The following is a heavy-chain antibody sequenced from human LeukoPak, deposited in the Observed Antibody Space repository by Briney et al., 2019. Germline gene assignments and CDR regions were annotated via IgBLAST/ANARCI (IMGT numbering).Heavy chain of an antibody. D-gene: IGHD5-18*01. CDR2: ISSSSSYI. V-gene: IGHV3-21*01. Sequence: GGSLRLSCAASGFTFSSYSMKWVRQAPGKGLEWVSSISSSSSYIYYADSVKGRFTISRDNAKNSLYLQMNSLRAEDTAVYYCARDVGIQLWFIDPVHFDYWGQGTLVTDCS. J-gene: IGHJ4*02. CDR3: ARDVGIQLWFIDPVHFDY. CDR1: GFTFSSYS.